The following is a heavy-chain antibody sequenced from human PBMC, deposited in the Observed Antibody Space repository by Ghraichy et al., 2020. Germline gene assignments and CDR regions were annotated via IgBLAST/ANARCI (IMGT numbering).Heavy chain of an antibody. CDR2: IFHDSGRI. V-gene: IGHV4-39*07. Sequence: SETLSLTCSVSGGSASGGDYYWGWVYQPPGKGLTWIGSIFHDSGRIHYNPSFRSRVTMSVDTSKNEFSLRMSPVTAADTALYYGTREDENGADNAFDIWGQGTFVTVSS. CDR3: TREDENGADNAFDI. CDR1: GGSASGGDYY. D-gene: IGHD2-15*01. J-gene: IGHJ3*02.